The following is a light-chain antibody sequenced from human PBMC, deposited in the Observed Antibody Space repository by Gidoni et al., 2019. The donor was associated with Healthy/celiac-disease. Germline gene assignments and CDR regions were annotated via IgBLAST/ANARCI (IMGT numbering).Light chain of an antibody. CDR2: QDS. J-gene: IGLJ2*01. Sequence: SYELTQPPSVSVSPGQTASIPCSGDKLGDKYACWYQPKPGQSPVLVIYQDSKRPSGLPERFSGSNSGNTATLTISGTQAMDEADYYCQAWDSSTVVFGGGTKLTVL. CDR1: KLGDKY. CDR3: QAWDSSTVV. V-gene: IGLV3-1*01.